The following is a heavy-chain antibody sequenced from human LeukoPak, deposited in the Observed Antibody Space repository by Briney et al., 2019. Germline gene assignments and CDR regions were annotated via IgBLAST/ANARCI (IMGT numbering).Heavy chain of an antibody. CDR2: ISYDGSNK. CDR3: AKDRSLRYLDWLHPFDS. D-gene: IGHD3-9*01. V-gene: IGHV3-30*18. J-gene: IGHJ3*02. Sequence: PGRSLRLSCPATGFTFSSYGMHWVRQAPGKGLEWVAVISYDGSNKYYADSVKGRFTISRDNSKNTLYLQMNSLRAEDTAVYYCAKDRSLRYLDWLHPFDSWGEGTMVTVSS. CDR1: GFTFSSYG.